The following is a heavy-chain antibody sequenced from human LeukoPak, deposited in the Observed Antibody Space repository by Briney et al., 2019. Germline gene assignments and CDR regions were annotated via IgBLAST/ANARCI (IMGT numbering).Heavy chain of an antibody. CDR2: ISGSGGST. CDR3: AKDTVPAAMYYYYYMDV. CDR1: GFTFSSYA. V-gene: IGHV3-23*01. D-gene: IGHD2-2*01. Sequence: PGGPLRLSCAASGFTFSSYAMSWVRQAPGKGLEWVSAISGSGGSTYYADSVKGRFTISRDNSKSTLYLQMNSLRAEDTAVYYCAKDTVPAAMYYYYYMDVWGKGTTVTVSS. J-gene: IGHJ6*03.